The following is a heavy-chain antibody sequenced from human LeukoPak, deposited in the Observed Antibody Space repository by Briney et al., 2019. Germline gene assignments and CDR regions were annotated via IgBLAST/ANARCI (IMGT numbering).Heavy chain of an antibody. V-gene: IGHV4-59*08. D-gene: IGHD4-23*01. J-gene: IGHJ4*02. CDR1: GSISSYY. Sequence: SETLSLTCTVDGSISSYYWSWIRQGPGKGLEWVGHSYFIGSPNYNPSLKRRVPISVDTPKNQLSLKLSSVAAADTAVYYCAGLRSTVGWRSFDYWGQGILVTVSS. CDR3: AGLRSTVGWRSFDY. CDR2: SYFIGSP.